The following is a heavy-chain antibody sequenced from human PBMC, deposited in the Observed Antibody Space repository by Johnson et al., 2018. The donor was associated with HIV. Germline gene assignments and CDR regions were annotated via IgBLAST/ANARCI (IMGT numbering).Heavy chain of an antibody. CDR2: IKQDGSEK. J-gene: IGHJ3*02. CDR1: GFTFSSYW. Sequence: VQLVESGGGLVQPGGSLRLSCAASGFTFSSYWMSWVRQAPGKGLEWVANIKQDGSEKYYVDSVKGRFTISRDNAKNSLYLQMNSLRAEDTAVYYCARDLSGIYRSDAFDIWGQGTMVTVSS. V-gene: IGHV3-7*01. CDR3: ARDLSGIYRSDAFDI. D-gene: IGHD1-26*01.